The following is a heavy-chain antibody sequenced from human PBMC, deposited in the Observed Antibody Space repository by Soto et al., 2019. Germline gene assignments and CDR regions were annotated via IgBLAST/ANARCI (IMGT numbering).Heavy chain of an antibody. J-gene: IGHJ6*02. D-gene: IGHD6-19*01. V-gene: IGHV4-59*01. CDR3: ARGSSGWYSYYYYYGMDV. CDR1: GGSISSYY. Sequence: QVQLQESGPGLVKPSETLSLTCTVSGGSISSYYWSWIRQPPGKGLEWIGYIYYSGSTNYNPSLKSRVTISVDTSKNQFSLKLSSVPAADTAVYYCARGSSGWYSYYYYYGMDVWGQGTTVTVSS. CDR2: IYYSGST.